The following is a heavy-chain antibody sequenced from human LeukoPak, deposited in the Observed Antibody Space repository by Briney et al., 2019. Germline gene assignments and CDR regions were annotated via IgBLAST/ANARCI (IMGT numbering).Heavy chain of an antibody. D-gene: IGHD6-19*01. J-gene: IGHJ4*02. CDR2: VYYSGTT. Sequence: PSETLSLTCSVSGSSISLSYYYWGWIRQPPGKALEWIGSVYYSGTTSYNPSLKSRVTISVDMSKNHFSLRLSSVTAADTAMYYCARGTLYSGWSYYFDYWGQGSQVTVSS. V-gene: IGHV4-39*07. CDR3: ARGTLYSGWSYYFDY. CDR1: GSSISLSYYY.